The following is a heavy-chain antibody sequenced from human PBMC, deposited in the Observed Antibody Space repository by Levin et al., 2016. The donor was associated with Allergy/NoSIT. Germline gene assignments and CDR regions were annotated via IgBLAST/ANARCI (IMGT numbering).Heavy chain of an antibody. J-gene: IGHJ6*02. CDR1: GYTFTGYY. CDR3: ARDGGYCSGGSCYQGAMGTFALKEYYYYGMDV. D-gene: IGHD2-15*01. V-gene: IGHV1-2*04. Sequence: ASVKVSCKASGYTFTGYYMHWVRQAPGQGLEWMGWINPNSGGTNYAQKFQGWVTMTRDTSISTAYMELSRLRSDDTAVYYCARDGGYCSGGSCYQGAMGTFALKEYYYYGMDVWGQGTTVTVSS. CDR2: INPNSGGT.